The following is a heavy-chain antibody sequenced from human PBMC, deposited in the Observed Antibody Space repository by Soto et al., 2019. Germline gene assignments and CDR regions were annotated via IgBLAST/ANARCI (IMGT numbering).Heavy chain of an antibody. CDR1: GFTFSSYA. CDR3: AKESTYYSDSSGYCDY. CDR2: ISGSGGST. Sequence: VGSLRLSCAASGFTFSSYAMSWVRQAPGKGLEWVSAISGSGGSTYYADSVKGRFTISRDNSKNTLYLQMNSLRAEDTAVYYCAKESTYYSDSSGYCDYWGQGTLVTVSS. D-gene: IGHD3-22*01. J-gene: IGHJ4*02. V-gene: IGHV3-23*01.